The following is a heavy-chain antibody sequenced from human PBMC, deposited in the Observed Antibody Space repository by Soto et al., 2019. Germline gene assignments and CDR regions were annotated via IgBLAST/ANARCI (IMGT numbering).Heavy chain of an antibody. CDR1: GGSISSGGYY. CDR3: ARGTFVVVAAVDAFDI. V-gene: IGHV4-31*03. J-gene: IGHJ3*02. D-gene: IGHD2-15*01. CDR2: IYYSGST. Sequence: PSETLSLTCTVSGGSISSGGYYWSWIRQHPGKGLEWIGYIYYSGSTYYNPSLKSRVTISVDTSKNQFSLKLSSVTAADTAVYYCARGTFVVVAAVDAFDIWGQGTVVTVSS.